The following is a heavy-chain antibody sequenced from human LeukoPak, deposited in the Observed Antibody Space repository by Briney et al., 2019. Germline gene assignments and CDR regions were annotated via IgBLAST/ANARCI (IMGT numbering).Heavy chain of an antibody. D-gene: IGHD1-26*01. CDR3: GRHRIVGTKYYFDY. Sequence: GESLKISCKGSGYSFTSYWIGWVRQMPGKGLEWMGIIYPDDSDTRYSTSFQGQVTISADKSISTTYLQWSSLKASDTAMYYCGRHRIVGTKYYFDYWGQGTLVTVSS. V-gene: IGHV5-51*01. CDR1: GYSFTSYW. CDR2: IYPDDSDT. J-gene: IGHJ4*02.